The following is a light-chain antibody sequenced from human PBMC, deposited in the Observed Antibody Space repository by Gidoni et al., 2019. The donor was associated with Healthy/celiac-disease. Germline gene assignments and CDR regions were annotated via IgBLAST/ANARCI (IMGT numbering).Light chain of an antibody. CDR3: QQSYSTPYT. CDR2: AAS. CDR1: QSISSY. Sequence: DIQMTQSPSSLSASVGDRVTITCRASQSISSYLNWYQQKPVKAPKLLIYAASSLQSGVPSRFSGSGSGTDFTLTISSLQPEDFATYYCQQSYSTPYTFGQXTKLEIK. J-gene: IGKJ2*01. V-gene: IGKV1-39*01.